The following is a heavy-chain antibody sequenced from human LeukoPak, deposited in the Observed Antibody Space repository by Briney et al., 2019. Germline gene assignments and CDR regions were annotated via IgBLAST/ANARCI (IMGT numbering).Heavy chain of an antibody. CDR3: ARDRELGY. CDR1: GDSISIYY. D-gene: IGHD3-10*01. V-gene: IGHV4-59*01. J-gene: IGHJ4*02. CDR2: IYNSGNT. Sequence: SETLSLACSVSGDSISIYYWSWIRQPPGKGLEWIGYIYNSGNTNYNPSLKSRVTISVDTSKNQFSLKLTSVTAADTAVYYCARDRELGYWGQGTLVTVSS.